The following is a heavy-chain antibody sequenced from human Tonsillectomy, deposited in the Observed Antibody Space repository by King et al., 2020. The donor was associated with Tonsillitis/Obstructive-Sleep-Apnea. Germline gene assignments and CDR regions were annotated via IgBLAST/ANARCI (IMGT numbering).Heavy chain of an antibody. V-gene: IGHV3-23*04. J-gene: IGHJ4*02. CDR1: GFTFSSYA. CDR2: ISGSGGST. Sequence: VQLVESGGGLVQPGGSLRLSCAASGFTFSSYAMSWVRQAPGKGLEWVSAISGSGGSTYYADSVKGRFTISIDNSKTTLYLQNNSLRAEDTAVYYCAKDKAAGSLRGYFDYWGQGTLVTVSS. CDR3: AKDKAAGSLRGYFDY. D-gene: IGHD6-13*01.